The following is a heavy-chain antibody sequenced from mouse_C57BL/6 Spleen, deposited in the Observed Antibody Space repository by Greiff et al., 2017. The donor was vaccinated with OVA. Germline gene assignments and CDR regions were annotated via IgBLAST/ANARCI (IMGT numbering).Heavy chain of an antibody. J-gene: IGHJ3*01. D-gene: IGHD1-1*01. CDR2: ISSGSSTI. Sequence: EVKVVESGGGLVKPGGSLKLSCAASGFTFSDYGMHWVRQAPEKGLEWVAYISSGSSTIYYADTVKGRFTISRDNAKNTLFLQMTSLRSEDTAMYYGARPDGSSYGFAYWGQGTLVTVSA. CDR3: ARPDGSSYGFAY. V-gene: IGHV5-17*01. CDR1: GFTFSDYG.